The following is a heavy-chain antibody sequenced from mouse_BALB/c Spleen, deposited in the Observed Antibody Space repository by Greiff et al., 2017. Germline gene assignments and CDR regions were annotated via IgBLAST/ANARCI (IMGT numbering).Heavy chain of an antibody. D-gene: IGHD2-4*01. Sequence: EVKLQESGAELVRPGALVKLSCKASGFNIKDYYMHWVKQRPEQGLEWIGWIDPENGNTIYDPKFQGKASITADTSSNTAYLQLSSLTSEDTAVYYCVYDYENYWGQGTTLTVSS. CDR3: VYDYENY. CDR1: GFNIKDYY. V-gene: IGHV14-1*02. CDR2: IDPENGNT. J-gene: IGHJ2*01.